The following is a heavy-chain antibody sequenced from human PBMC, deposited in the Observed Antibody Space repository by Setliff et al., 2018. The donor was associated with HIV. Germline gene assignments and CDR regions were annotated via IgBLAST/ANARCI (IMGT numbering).Heavy chain of an antibody. CDR1: GYTFTGYY. CDR3: ARTPEGAAVFDY. V-gene: IGHV1-2*06. Sequence: GASVKVSCKASGYTFTGYYMHWVRQAPGQGLEWMGRINPNSGGTNFAQTFQGRVTMTRDTSISTAYMELSRLGSEDTAVFYCARTPEGAAVFDYWGQGTLVTAPQ. J-gene: IGHJ4*02. D-gene: IGHD6-25*01. CDR2: INPNSGGT.